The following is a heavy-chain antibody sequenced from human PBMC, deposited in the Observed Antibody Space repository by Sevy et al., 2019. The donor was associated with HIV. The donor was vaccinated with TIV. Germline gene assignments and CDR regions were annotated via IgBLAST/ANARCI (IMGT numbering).Heavy chain of an antibody. CDR3: ARYSSGWCLNY. Sequence: GGSLRLSCAASGFTVSSNYMSWVRQAPGKGLEWVSVIYSGGSTYYADSVKGRFTISTDNSKNTLYLQMNSLRAEDTAVYYCARYSSGWCLNYWGQGTLVTVSS. V-gene: IGHV3-53*01. J-gene: IGHJ4*02. D-gene: IGHD6-19*01. CDR2: IYSGGST. CDR1: GFTVSSNY.